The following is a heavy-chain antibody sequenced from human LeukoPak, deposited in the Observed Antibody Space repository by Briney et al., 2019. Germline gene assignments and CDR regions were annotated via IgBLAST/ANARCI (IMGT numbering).Heavy chain of an antibody. Sequence: SETLSLTCSVSGGSITSYYWNWIRQPPGKGLEWIGYIFHIGTTIYNPSLKSRVTMSVDTSKNQFSLKLASVTAADTAIYYCARGETPDYWGQGILVTVSS. D-gene: IGHD3-16*01. CDR1: GGSITSYY. CDR3: ARGETPDY. CDR2: IFHIGTT. V-gene: IGHV4-59*08. J-gene: IGHJ4*02.